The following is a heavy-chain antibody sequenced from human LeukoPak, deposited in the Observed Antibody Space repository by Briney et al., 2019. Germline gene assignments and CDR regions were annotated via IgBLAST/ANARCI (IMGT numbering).Heavy chain of an antibody. D-gene: IGHD2-15*01. J-gene: IGHJ2*01. CDR1: GGSISSGSYY. Sequence: SQTLSLTCTVSGGSISSGSYYWGWIPPPPGKGLEWTGRIYTSGSTNYNPSLKRRVTISVDTSKNHFSLKLSSVTAADTAVYYCARDGSGYCSGGSCYLGDWYFDLWGRGTLVTVSS. CDR3: ARDGSGYCSGGSCYLGDWYFDL. CDR2: IYTSGST. V-gene: IGHV4-61*02.